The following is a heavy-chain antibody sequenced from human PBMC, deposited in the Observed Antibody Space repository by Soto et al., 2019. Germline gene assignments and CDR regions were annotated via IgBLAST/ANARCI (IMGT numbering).Heavy chain of an antibody. CDR3: ARGSTGYSSSWYRY. D-gene: IGHD6-13*01. Sequence: SETLSLTCTVSGGSISSYYWIWIRQPPVNGLEFIGYIYNICSTNYNPSLKSRFTISLDTSKNQFSLNLSSVTAAYTAVYYCARGSTGYSSSWYRYWGQGTLXT. V-gene: IGHV4-59*08. J-gene: IGHJ4*02. CDR2: IYNICST. CDR1: GGSISSYY.